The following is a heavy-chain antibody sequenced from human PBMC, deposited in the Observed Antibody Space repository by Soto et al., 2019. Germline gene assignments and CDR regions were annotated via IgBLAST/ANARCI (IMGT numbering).Heavy chain of an antibody. D-gene: IGHD3-3*01. CDR1: GFTFSSYG. V-gene: IGHV3-33*01. CDR2: IWYDGSKQ. Sequence: QVQLVESGGGVVQPGTSLRLSCAPSGFTFSSYGMHWVRQAPGKGLEWVAVIWYDGSKQYYADSVKGRFTISRDNSKNTLYLQMNILRAEDTAVYYCARDPGVTNYYFDYWGQGTLVTVSS. J-gene: IGHJ4*02. CDR3: ARDPGVTNYYFDY.